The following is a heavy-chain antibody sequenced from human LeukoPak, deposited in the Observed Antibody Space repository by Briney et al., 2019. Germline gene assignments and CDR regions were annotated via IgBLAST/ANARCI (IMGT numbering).Heavy chain of an antibody. Sequence: SVKVSCKASGGTFSSYAISWVRQAPGQGLEWMGGIIPIFGTANYAQKFQGRVSITADESTSTAYMELSSLRSEDTAVYYCARTYYYGSGSYSHYYGMDVWGQGTTVTVSS. V-gene: IGHV1-69*13. J-gene: IGHJ6*02. D-gene: IGHD3-10*01. CDR3: ARTYYYGSGSYSHYYGMDV. CDR1: GGTFSSYA. CDR2: IIPIFGTA.